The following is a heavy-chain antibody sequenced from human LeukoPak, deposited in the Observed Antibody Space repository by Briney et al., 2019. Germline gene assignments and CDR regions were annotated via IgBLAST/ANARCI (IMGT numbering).Heavy chain of an antibody. CDR1: GFTFSSYS. V-gene: IGHV3-21*01. CDR2: ISRSSRYV. CDR3: ARVEESASFDP. Sequence: GGSLRLSCAASGFTFSSYSMNWVRQAPGKGLEWVSSISRSSRYVYYADSVKGRFTISRDNAKNSLYLQMNSLRAEDTAVYYCARVEESASFDPWGQGTLVTVSS. J-gene: IGHJ5*02. D-gene: IGHD3-3*01.